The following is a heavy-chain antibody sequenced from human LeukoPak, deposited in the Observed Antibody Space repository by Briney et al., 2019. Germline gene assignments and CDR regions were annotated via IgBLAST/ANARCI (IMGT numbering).Heavy chain of an antibody. CDR1: GFTFSIYT. D-gene: IGHD6-6*01. CDR2: ISSSGSNI. Sequence: GGSLRLSCAVFGFTFSIYTMNWVRQAPGKGLEWVSSISSSGSNIYHADSVKGRFTISRDNAKNSLYLQMNSLRAEDTAVYYCARRRPFDYWGQGTLVTVSS. CDR3: ARRRPFDY. V-gene: IGHV3-21*01. J-gene: IGHJ4*02.